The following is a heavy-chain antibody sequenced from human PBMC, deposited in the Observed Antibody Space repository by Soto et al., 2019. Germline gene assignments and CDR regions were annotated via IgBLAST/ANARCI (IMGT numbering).Heavy chain of an antibody. Sequence: QVQLVQSGAEVKKPGSSVTVSCKASGGTFSSYTISWVRQAPGQGLEWMGRIIPILGIANYAQTFQSRVTITADKSTSTAYMELSSLSSEDTAVYYCARELRSGSYSVGGDYWGQGTLVTVSS. J-gene: IGHJ4*02. CDR1: GGTFSSYT. CDR2: IIPILGIA. D-gene: IGHD1-26*01. V-gene: IGHV1-69*08. CDR3: ARELRSGSYSVGGDY.